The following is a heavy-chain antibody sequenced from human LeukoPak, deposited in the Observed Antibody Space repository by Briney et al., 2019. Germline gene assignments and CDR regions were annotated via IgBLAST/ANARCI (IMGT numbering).Heavy chain of an antibody. CDR1: GYSFTSYW. V-gene: IGHV5-51*01. CDR2: IYPGDSDT. Sequence: GESLKISCKGSGYSFTSYWIGWVRQMPGKGLKWMGIIYPGDSDTRYSPSFQGQVTISADKSISTAYLQWSSLKASDTAIYYCARHPGGYSYGLSGPFDYWGQGTLVTVSS. CDR3: ARHPGGYSYGLSGPFDY. J-gene: IGHJ4*02. D-gene: IGHD5-18*01.